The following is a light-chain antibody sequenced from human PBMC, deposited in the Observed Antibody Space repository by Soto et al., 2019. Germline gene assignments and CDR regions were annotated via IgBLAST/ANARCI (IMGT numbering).Light chain of an antibody. CDR3: SSYTSSSTYV. CDR1: SSDVGAYNS. Sequence: QSVLTQPASVSGSPGQSIAISCTGTSSDVGAYNSVSCYQQHPGRAPKLMIHDVSNRPSGVSNRFSGSKSGNTASLTISGLQAEDEADYYCSSYTSSSTYVFGTGT. J-gene: IGLJ1*01. CDR2: DVS. V-gene: IGLV2-14*03.